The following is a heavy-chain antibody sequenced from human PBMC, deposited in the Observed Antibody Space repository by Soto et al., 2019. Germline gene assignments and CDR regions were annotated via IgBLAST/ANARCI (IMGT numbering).Heavy chain of an antibody. V-gene: IGHV3-30-3*01. Sequence: QVQLVESGGGVVQPGRSLRLSCAASGFAFSTYAMHWVRQAPGKGLEWVAIISNDGINTYYLDSVKGRFTISRDNSKNTLYLQMNSLSAEDMAVYFGAGTTKTMNYWGQGTLVTVSS. D-gene: IGHD1-1*01. J-gene: IGHJ4*02. CDR2: ISNDGINT. CDR3: AGTTKTMNY. CDR1: GFAFSTYA.